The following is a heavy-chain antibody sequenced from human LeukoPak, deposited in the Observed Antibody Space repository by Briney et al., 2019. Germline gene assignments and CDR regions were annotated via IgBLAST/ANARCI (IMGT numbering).Heavy chain of an antibody. J-gene: IGHJ4*02. CDR3: AKGGYYGSGTYYNYYFDY. CDR2: ISYDGSNK. D-gene: IGHD3-10*01. Sequence: PGGSLRLSCAASGFTFSSYGMHWVRQTPGKGLEWVAVISYDGSNKYYADSVKGRFTVSRDNSKNTLYLQMNSLRAEDTAVYYCAKGGYYGSGTYYNYYFDYWGQGTLVTVSS. V-gene: IGHV3-30*18. CDR1: GFTFSSYG.